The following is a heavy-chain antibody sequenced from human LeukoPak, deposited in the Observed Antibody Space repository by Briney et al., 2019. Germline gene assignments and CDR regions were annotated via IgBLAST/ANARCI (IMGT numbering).Heavy chain of an antibody. J-gene: IGHJ4*02. V-gene: IGHV4-59*06. CDR2: IYYSGST. CDR1: GGSISSYY. CDR3: ASERVGATGQNY. D-gene: IGHD1-26*01. Sequence: SETLSLTCTVSGGSISSYYWSWIRQPPGKGLEWIGYIYYSGSTYYNPSLKSRVTISVDTSKNQFSLKLSSVTAADTAVYYCASERVGATGQNYWGQGTLVTVSS.